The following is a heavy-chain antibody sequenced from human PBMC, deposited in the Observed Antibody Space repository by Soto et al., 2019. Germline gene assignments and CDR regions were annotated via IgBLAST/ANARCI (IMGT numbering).Heavy chain of an antibody. CDR3: ARGLRPPMGYYYYYYMDV. V-gene: IGHV3-7*01. CDR1: GFTFSSYW. CDR2: IKQDGSEK. J-gene: IGHJ6*03. D-gene: IGHD4-17*01. Sequence: QPGGSLRLSCAASGFTFSSYWMSWVRQAPGKGLEWVANIKQDGSEKYYVDSVKGRFTISRDNAKNSLYLQMNSLRAEDTAVYYCARGLRPPMGYYYYYYMDVWGKGTTVTVSS.